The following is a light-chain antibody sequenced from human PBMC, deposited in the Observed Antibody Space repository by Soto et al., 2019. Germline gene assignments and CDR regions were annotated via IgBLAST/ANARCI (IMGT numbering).Light chain of an antibody. Sequence: EIEMTQSPATLSVSPGERATLSCRDSQSVSSNLAWYQQKPGQAPRLLIYGASTRATGIPARFSGSGSGTDFTLTITSLEPEDFAVYYCQQRSNWPITFGQGTRLEIK. CDR2: GAS. CDR1: QSVSSN. CDR3: QQRSNWPIT. J-gene: IGKJ5*01. V-gene: IGKV3-15*01.